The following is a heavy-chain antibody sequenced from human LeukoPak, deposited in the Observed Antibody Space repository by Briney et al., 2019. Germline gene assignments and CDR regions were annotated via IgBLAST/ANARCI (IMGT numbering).Heavy chain of an antibody. V-gene: IGHV1-2*02. CDR3: ARDHGIVVVPAI. J-gene: IGHJ4*02. Sequence: RASVKVSCKASGYTFTGYYMHWVRQAPGQGLEWMGWINPNSGGTNYAQKFQGRVTMTRDTSISTAYMELSRLRSDDTAVYYCARDHGIVVVPAIWGQGTLVTVSS. CDR1: GYTFTGYY. D-gene: IGHD2-2*01. CDR2: INPNSGGT.